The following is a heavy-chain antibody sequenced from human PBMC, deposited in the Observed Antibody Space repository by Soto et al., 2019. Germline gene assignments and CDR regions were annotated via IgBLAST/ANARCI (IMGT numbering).Heavy chain of an antibody. CDR1: GFTFSRYS. V-gene: IGHV3-48*01. J-gene: IGHJ6*03. CDR2: ISSSSSII. CDR3: ARAPGVVDYMDV. D-gene: IGHD3-10*01. Sequence: EVQLVESGGGLVQPGGSLRLSCAASGFTFSRYSMNWVRQAPGKGLGWVSYISSSSSIIYYADSVKGRFTISRDKAKNSLYLQMNRLRAEDTAVYYCARAPGVVDYMDVWGKGTTVTVSS.